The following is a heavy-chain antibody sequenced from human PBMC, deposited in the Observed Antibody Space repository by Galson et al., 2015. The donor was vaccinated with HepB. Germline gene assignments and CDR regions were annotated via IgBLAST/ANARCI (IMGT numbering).Heavy chain of an antibody. D-gene: IGHD1-26*01. V-gene: IGHV1-18*01. Sequence: SVKVSCKASGYTFTSYGISWVRQAPGQGLEWMGWISAYNGNTNYAQKLQGRVTMTTDTSTSTAYMELRSLRSDDTAVYYCARDPEVGAPTQYYYYYYYMDVWGKGTTVTVSS. CDR1: GYTFTSYG. CDR2: ISAYNGNT. J-gene: IGHJ6*03. CDR3: ARDPEVGAPTQYYYYYYYMDV.